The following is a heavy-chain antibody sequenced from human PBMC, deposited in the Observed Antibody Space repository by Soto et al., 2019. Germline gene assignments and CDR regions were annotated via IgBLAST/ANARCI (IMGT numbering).Heavy chain of an antibody. Sequence: QVQLQESGPGLVKPSQTLSLTCTVSGGSISSGGYYWSWIGQHPGKGLEWIGYIYYSGSTYYNPSLKIRVNIPVDTSKNQFSLKLSSVTAADTAVYYCAREGYGDYEGSYYYGMDVWGQGTPVTVSS. J-gene: IGHJ6*02. CDR2: IYYSGST. CDR3: AREGYGDYEGSYYYGMDV. V-gene: IGHV4-31*03. CDR1: GGSISSGGYY. D-gene: IGHD4-17*01.